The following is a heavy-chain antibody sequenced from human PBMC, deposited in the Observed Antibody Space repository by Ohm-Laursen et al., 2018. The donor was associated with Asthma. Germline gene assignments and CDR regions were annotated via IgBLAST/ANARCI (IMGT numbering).Heavy chain of an antibody. J-gene: IGHJ6*02. CDR3: AVRTTSAGFDV. CDR2: ITSYSSTT. Sequence: SLRLSCAAPGFTFSSYDMHWVRQATGKGLEWVSYITSYSSTTYYADSVKGRFTISRDNAKNSLYLQMNSLRAQDTAVYYCAVRTTSAGFDVWGQGTTVTVSS. V-gene: IGHV3-48*01. CDR1: GFTFSSYD. D-gene: IGHD1-1*01.